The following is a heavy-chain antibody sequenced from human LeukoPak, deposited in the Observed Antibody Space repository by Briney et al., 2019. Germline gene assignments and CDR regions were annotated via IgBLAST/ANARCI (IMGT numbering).Heavy chain of an antibody. Sequence: PSETLSLTCTVSGGSISSRPYYWGWIRQPPGKGLEWIGSIYYSGSTYYNPSLKSRVTISVDTSKNQFSLKLSSVTAADTAVYYCARDINKIDYWGQGTLVTVSS. V-gene: IGHV4-39*07. CDR2: IYYSGST. J-gene: IGHJ4*02. CDR1: GGSISSRPYY. D-gene: IGHD2/OR15-2a*01. CDR3: ARDINKIDY.